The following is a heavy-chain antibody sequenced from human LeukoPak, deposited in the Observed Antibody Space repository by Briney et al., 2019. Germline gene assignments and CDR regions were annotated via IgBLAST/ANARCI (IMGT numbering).Heavy chain of an antibody. D-gene: IGHD6-13*01. CDR1: GFTFGDYA. V-gene: IGHV3-49*04. CDR2: IRSKAYGGTT. J-gene: IGHJ4*02. CDR3: TRDNIAAAAAVDY. Sequence: GGSLRLSCTASGFTFGDYAMSWVRQAPGKGLEWVGFIRSKAYGGTTEYAASVKGRFTISRDDSRSIAYLQMNSLKTEDTAVYYCTRDNIAAAAAVDYCGQGTLVTVSS.